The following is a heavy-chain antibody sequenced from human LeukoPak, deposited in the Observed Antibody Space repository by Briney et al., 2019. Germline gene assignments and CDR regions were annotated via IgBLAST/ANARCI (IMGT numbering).Heavy chain of an antibody. CDR2: ISSSSSYI. CDR3: ASQAIAAAGDY. Sequence: GGSLRLSCAAPGFTFSSYSMNWVRQAPGKGLEWVSSISSSSSYIYYADSVKGRFTISRDNAKNSLYLQMNSLRAEDTAVYYCASQAIAAAGDYWGQGTLVTVSS. J-gene: IGHJ4*02. D-gene: IGHD6-13*01. V-gene: IGHV3-21*01. CDR1: GFTFSSYS.